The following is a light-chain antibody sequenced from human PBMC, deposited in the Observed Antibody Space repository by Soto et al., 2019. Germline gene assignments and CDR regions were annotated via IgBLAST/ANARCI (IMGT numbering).Light chain of an antibody. CDR1: QSINKW. Sequence: DIKMTQSPSTLSASPGDRVIITCRASQSINKWLAWYQQRPGEAPKLLIYQASHSQSGVPSRFSGSGSETEFSLTISSLQPADFATYYCQHYSHYPWTFGQGTKVEIK. J-gene: IGKJ1*01. V-gene: IGKV1-5*03. CDR2: QAS. CDR3: QHYSHYPWT.